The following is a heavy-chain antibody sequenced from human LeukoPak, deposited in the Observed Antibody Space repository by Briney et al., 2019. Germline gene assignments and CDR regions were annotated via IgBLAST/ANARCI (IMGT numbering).Heavy chain of an antibody. D-gene: IGHD3-22*01. CDR3: ARDLLTDYYDSSGYPPGAFDI. Sequence: GGSLRLSCAASGFTFSSYSMNWVRQAPGKGLEWVSSISSSSSYIYYADSVKGRFTISRDNAKNSLYLQMNSLRAEDTAVYYCARDLLTDYYDSSGYPPGAFDIWGQGTTVTVSS. CDR2: ISSSSSYI. J-gene: IGHJ3*02. CDR1: GFTFSSYS. V-gene: IGHV3-21*01.